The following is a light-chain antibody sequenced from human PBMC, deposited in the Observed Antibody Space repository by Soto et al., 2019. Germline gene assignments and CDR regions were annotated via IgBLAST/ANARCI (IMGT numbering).Light chain of an antibody. CDR2: GSF. Sequence: IVLTQSPGTLSLSPGARTALSCRASQSISRYLAWYQQKPGQGPRLLIYGSFSRATGIPDRFSGSGSGTDFTLTISRLEPEDSAVYYCQQYGTLITFGQGTRLEIK. J-gene: IGKJ5*01. CDR1: QSISRY. V-gene: IGKV3-20*01. CDR3: QQYGTLIT.